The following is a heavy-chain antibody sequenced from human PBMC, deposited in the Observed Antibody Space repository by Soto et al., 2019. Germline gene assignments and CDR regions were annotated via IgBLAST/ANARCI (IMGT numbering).Heavy chain of an antibody. CDR2: ISGSGSAR. V-gene: IGHV3-23*01. Sequence: EVQLLESGGGLVQPGGSLRLYCAASGLTFTKYAMSWVRQAPGKGLEWVSAISGSGSARYYADSVKGRFTISRDNCKNTLSLQVNSLRVEDTAIYFCAKRSGFDSGLFDYWGQGTLVTVSS. J-gene: IGHJ4*02. CDR1: GLTFTKYA. CDR3: AKRSGFDSGLFDY. D-gene: IGHD5-12*01.